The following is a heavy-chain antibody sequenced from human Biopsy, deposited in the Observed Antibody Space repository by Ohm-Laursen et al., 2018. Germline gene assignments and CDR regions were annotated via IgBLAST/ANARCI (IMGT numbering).Heavy chain of an antibody. V-gene: IGHV3-15*01. J-gene: IGHJ6*02. CDR1: GFTFSSYL. CDR3: STGGGDFYYNGMDV. CDR2: IKSKFDGETT. Sequence: SLRLSCAASGFTFSSYLMTWVRQAPGKGLEWVGRIKSKFDGETTDYAAPVKGRFIISRDDSKSTLFLQMNSLKVEDTGVYFCSTGGGDFYYNGMDVWGQGTTVTVSS. D-gene: IGHD3-16*01.